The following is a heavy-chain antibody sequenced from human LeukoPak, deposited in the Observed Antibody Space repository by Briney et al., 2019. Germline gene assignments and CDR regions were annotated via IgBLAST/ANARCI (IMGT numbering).Heavy chain of an antibody. D-gene: IGHD6-19*01. J-gene: IGHJ4*02. V-gene: IGHV4-4*07. CDR1: GGSISSYY. Sequence: SETLSLTCTVSGGSISSYYWSWIRQPAGKGLEWIGRMYTSGSTKYSPSFESRVTMSVDASKNQFSLRLNSVTAADTAIYYCARIYSRGWSLDYWGPGTLVTVSS. CDR3: ARIYSRGWSLDY. CDR2: MYTSGST.